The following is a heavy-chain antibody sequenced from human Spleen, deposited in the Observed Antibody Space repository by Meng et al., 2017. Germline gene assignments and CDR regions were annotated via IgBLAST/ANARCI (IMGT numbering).Heavy chain of an antibody. CDR2: INHNGST. J-gene: IGHJ4*02. V-gene: IGHV4-34*01. Sequence: HVLLHQWGAGWLKPSETLSLTCAVYGGSFSDDYWNWIRQPPGKGLEWIGEINHNGSTNYNPSLKSRVTISVDTSKNQFSLKLSSVTAADTAVYYCARGQTTVVMEFAGFDYWDQGALVTVSS. D-gene: IGHD2-21*01. CDR1: GGSFSDDY. CDR3: ARGQTTVVMEFAGFDY.